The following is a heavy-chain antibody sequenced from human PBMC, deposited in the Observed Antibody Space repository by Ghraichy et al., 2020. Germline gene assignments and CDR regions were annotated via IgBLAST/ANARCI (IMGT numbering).Heavy chain of an antibody. CDR2: IYSGGST. CDR3: ARDRGRGGWYSFDY. CDR1: GFTVSSSY. Sequence: LSLTCAASGFTVSSSYMSWVRQAPGKGLEWVSVIYSGGSTYYADSVKGRFTISRDNSKNTLYLQMNSLRAEDTAVYYCARDRGRGGWYSFDYWGQGTLVTVSS. D-gene: IGHD6-19*01. J-gene: IGHJ4*02. V-gene: IGHV3-53*01.